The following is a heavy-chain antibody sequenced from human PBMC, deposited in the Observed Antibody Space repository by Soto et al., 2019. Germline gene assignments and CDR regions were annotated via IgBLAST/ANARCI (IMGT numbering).Heavy chain of an antibody. Sequence: SETLSLTCTVSGDSLGNYYWFWIRQPVGKGLEWIGHVSSSGNTNANPTLNSRATMSIDTSKNQFSLRLRSVTAADTAVYYCTRADYEILTGSYAMDVWGQGTTVTVS. V-gene: IGHV4-4*07. J-gene: IGHJ6*02. CDR2: VSSSGNT. CDR3: TRADYEILTGSYAMDV. D-gene: IGHD3-9*01. CDR1: GDSLGNYY.